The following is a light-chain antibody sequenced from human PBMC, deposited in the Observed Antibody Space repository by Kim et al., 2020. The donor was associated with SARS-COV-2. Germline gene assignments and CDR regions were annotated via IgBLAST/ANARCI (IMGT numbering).Light chain of an antibody. CDR2: GAP. J-gene: IGKJ1*01. V-gene: IGKV3-20*01. CDR3: QKYGSSPRA. Sequence: SPGERATLSCRASQSVSSSYLAWYQHKPGQAPRLLIHGAPSRATGIPDRFSGSGSGRDFTLTISRLEPEDLAVYYCQKYGSSPRAFGQGTKVDIK. CDR1: QSVSSSY.